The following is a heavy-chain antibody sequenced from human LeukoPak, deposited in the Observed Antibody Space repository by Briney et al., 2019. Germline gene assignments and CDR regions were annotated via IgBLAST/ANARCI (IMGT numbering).Heavy chain of an antibody. V-gene: IGHV3-23*01. J-gene: IGHJ3*02. Sequence: GGSLRLSCAASGFTFSSYAMSWVRQAPGKGLEWVSAISGSGGSTYYADSVKGRFTISRDNSKNTLYLQMSSLRAEDTATYYCAKDGYCSGGNCYSANDAFDIWGQGTMVTVSS. CDR2: ISGSGGST. D-gene: IGHD2-15*01. CDR3: AKDGYCSGGNCYSANDAFDI. CDR1: GFTFSSYA.